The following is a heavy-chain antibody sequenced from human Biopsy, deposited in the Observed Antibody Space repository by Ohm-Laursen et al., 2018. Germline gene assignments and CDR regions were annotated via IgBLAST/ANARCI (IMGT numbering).Heavy chain of an antibody. Sequence: SQTLSLTCSVSGASVKTSGYFWAWIRQRPGKGLEWIGYISYNERTHYNPSLTSRLAISFDTSNNNISLQLRSVSVADTAVYYCVREPKTGTAEAWYFDLWGRGSPVTVPS. CDR3: VREPKTGTAEAWYFDL. CDR2: ISYNERT. V-gene: IGHV4-31*03. D-gene: IGHD3-9*01. J-gene: IGHJ2*01. CDR1: GASVKTSGYF.